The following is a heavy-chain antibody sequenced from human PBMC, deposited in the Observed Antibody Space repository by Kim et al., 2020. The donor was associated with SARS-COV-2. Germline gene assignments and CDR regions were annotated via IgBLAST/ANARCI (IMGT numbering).Heavy chain of an antibody. CDR1: CGSISSYY. CDR2: IYYSGST. J-gene: IGHJ6*03. V-gene: IGHV4-59*01. Sequence: SETLSLTCTVSCGSISSYYWSWILQPPGKGLEWIGDIYYSGSTNYNPSLKSRVTISVDTSKNQFALKLCSVTAADTAACYCARRVPSYYYGSGSYFVGAYYYYMDVWGKGTTVTVSS. CDR3: ARRVPSYYYGSGSYFVGAYYYYMDV. D-gene: IGHD3-10*01.